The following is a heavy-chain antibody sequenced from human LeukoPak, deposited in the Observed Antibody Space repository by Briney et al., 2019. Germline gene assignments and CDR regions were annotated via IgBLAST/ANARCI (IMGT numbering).Heavy chain of an antibody. D-gene: IGHD6-13*01. Sequence: GGSLTLSCAASDFTFSGSAMHWVRQASGRGLEWVGRIRDKANTYATSYAASVKGRFTISRDDLKNTAYLQMNSLKTEDTALYYCTREVGSWFDYWGQGTLVTVS. CDR2: IRDKANTYAT. CDR1: DFTFSGSA. V-gene: IGHV3-73*01. J-gene: IGHJ4*02. CDR3: TREVGSWFDY.